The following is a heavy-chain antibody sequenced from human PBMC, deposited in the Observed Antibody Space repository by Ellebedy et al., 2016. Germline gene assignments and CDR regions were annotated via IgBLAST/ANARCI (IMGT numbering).Heavy chain of an antibody. V-gene: IGHV3-23*01. CDR3: AKCRHINGCLLDY. J-gene: IGHJ4*02. CDR2: ITGSGDRT. CDR1: GFSFSSYA. Sequence: GESLKISCAASGFSFSSYAMSWVRQAPGKGPEWVSTITGSGDRTNYADSVKGRFTISRDSSKNTLYLDMDSLRAKDTAIYYCAKCRHINGCLLDYWGQGTLVTVSS. D-gene: IGHD6-19*01.